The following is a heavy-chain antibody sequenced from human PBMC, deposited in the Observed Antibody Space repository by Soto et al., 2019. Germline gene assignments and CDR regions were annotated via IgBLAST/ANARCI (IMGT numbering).Heavy chain of an antibody. Sequence: SETLSLTCTVSGDSISSYYWSWIRQPPGKGLEWIGYIHYSGSTNYNPSLKSRVTISVDTSKNQFSLRLSSVTAADTAVYYCARHETLNGDYEDWGKGTLVTVDS. V-gene: IGHV4-59*08. J-gene: IGHJ4*02. D-gene: IGHD4-17*01. CDR1: GDSISSYY. CDR3: ARHETLNGDYED. CDR2: IHYSGST.